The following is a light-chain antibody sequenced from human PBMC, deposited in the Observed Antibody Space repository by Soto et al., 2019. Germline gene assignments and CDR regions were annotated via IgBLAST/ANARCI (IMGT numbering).Light chain of an antibody. Sequence: EIVLTQSPGTLSLSPGERATLSCRASQTLTNTYLAWYQQKPGQAPRLLIFDASTRATGIPDRFSGSGSGRRITLPSSSLEHEDCRKYCCQLYGVLPKTFDQ. CDR3: QLYGVLPKT. V-gene: IGKV3-20*01. CDR1: QTLTNTY. CDR2: DAS. J-gene: IGKJ1*01.